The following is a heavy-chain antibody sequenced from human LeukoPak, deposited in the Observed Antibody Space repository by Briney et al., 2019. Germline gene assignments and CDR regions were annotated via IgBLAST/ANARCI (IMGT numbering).Heavy chain of an antibody. CDR1: GGTFSSYA. D-gene: IGHD3-10*01. CDR2: IIPIFGTA. V-gene: IGHV1-69*05. J-gene: IGHJ6*02. CDR3: ARDGGFGELSPYYYGMDV. Sequence: ASVKVSCKASGGTFSSYAISWVRQAPGQGLEWMGGIIPIFGTANYAQKFQGRVTITTDESTSTAYMELSSLRSEDTAVYYCARDGGFGELSPYYYGMDVWGQGTTVTVSS.